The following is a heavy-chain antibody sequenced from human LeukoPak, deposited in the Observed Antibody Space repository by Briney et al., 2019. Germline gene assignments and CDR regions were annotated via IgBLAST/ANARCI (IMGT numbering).Heavy chain of an antibody. CDR3: ARGGDTAMADDY. J-gene: IGHJ4*02. CDR1: GGTFSSYT. V-gene: IGHV1-69*05. CDR2: IIPIFGTA. D-gene: IGHD5-18*01. Sequence: SVKVSCKASGGTFSSYTISWMRQAPGQGLEWMGRIIPIFGTANYAQKFQGRVTITTDESTSTAYMELSSLRSEDTAVYYCARGGDTAMADDYWGQGTLVTVSS.